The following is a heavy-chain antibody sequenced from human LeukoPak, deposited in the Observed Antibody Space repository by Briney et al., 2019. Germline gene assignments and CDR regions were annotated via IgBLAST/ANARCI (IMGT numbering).Heavy chain of an antibody. V-gene: IGHV1-69*04. CDR3: ARGPRYSSSWYRWFDP. CDR1: GGTFSSYA. J-gene: IGHJ5*02. D-gene: IGHD6-13*01. Sequence: SVKVSCKASGGTFSSYAISWVRQAPGQGLEWMGRIIPILGIANYAQKFQGRVTITADKSTSTAYMELSSLRSEDTAVYCCARGPRYSSSWYRWFDPWGQGTLVTVSS. CDR2: IIPILGIA.